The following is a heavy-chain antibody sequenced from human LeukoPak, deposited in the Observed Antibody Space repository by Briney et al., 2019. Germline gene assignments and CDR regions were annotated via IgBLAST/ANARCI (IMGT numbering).Heavy chain of an antibody. Sequence: SETLSLTCTVSGGSLSSGSYYWSWIRQPPGKGLEWIGEINHSGSTNYNPSLKSRVTISVDTSKNQFSLKLSSVTAADTAVYYCARGRGTYYYYYMDVWGKGTTVTVSS. CDR1: GGSLSSGSYY. CDR2: INHSGST. CDR3: ARGRGTYYYYYMDV. D-gene: IGHD1-26*01. J-gene: IGHJ6*03. V-gene: IGHV4-39*07.